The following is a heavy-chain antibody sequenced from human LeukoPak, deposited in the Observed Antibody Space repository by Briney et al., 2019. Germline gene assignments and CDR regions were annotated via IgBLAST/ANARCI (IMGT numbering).Heavy chain of an antibody. J-gene: IGHJ4*02. CDR2: IIPIFGTA. CDR1: GGTFSSYA. Sequence: SVKVSCKASGGTFSSYAISWVRQAPGQGLEWMGGIIPIFGTANYAQKFQGRVTITADESTSTAYMELSSLRSEDTAVYYCARGVRDDFWSGYYTLPFDYWGQGTLVTVSS. CDR3: ARGVRDDFWSGYYTLPFDY. D-gene: IGHD3-3*01. V-gene: IGHV1-69*13.